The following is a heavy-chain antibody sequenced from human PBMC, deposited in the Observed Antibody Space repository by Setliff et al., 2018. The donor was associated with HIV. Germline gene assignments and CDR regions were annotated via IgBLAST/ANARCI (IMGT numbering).Heavy chain of an antibody. J-gene: IGHJ5*02. V-gene: IGHV4-39*01. CDR3: ARYRRGAEWFDP. Sequence: SETLSLTCTVSGGSISSYDYNWGWIRQPPGKGLEWIANIYYTGRTYYNPSLKSRVTISVDTSKNQFSLKVTSLTAADTAVYYCARYRRGAEWFDPWGQGTQVTVSS. D-gene: IGHD1-26*01. CDR2: IYYTGRT. CDR1: GGSISSYDYN.